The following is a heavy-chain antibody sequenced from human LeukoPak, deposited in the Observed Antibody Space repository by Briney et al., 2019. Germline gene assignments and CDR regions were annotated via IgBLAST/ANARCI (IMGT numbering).Heavy chain of an antibody. V-gene: IGHV3-13*04. J-gene: IGHJ4*02. CDR3: ARAGGSSGWYSFGY. D-gene: IGHD6-13*01. Sequence: GGSLRLSCAASGFTFSSYDMLWVRQVPGKGLEWVSAIGTAGNTYYPGSVKGRFTISRENAKNSLHLQMNSLRAGDTAVYYCARAGGSSGWYSFGYWGQGTLVSVSS. CDR1: GFTFSSYD. CDR2: IGTAGNT.